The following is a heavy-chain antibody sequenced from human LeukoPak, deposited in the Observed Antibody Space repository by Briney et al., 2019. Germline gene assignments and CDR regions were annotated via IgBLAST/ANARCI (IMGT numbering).Heavy chain of an antibody. J-gene: IGHJ4*02. CDR2: IYHSGST. V-gene: IGHV4-4*02. CDR3: ARLSLLWFGELFLFDY. Sequence: SETLSLTCAISGGSISSSNWWSWVRQPPGKGLEWIGEIYHSGSTNYNPSLKSRVTISVDKPKNQFSLKLSSVTAADTAVYYCARLSLLWFGELFLFDYWGQGTLVTVPS. D-gene: IGHD3-10*01. CDR1: GGSISSSNW.